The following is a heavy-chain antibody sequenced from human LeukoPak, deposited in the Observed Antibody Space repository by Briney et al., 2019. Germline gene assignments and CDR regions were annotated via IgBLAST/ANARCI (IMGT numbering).Heavy chain of an antibody. D-gene: IGHD2-21*02. CDR1: GFTFTSSA. CDR2: IVVGSGNT. CDR3: AADPGVTFYYYGMDV. J-gene: IGHJ6*02. Sequence: SVKVSCKASGFTFTSSAMQWVQQARGQRLEWIGWIVVGSGNTNYAQKFQERVTITRDMSTSTAYMELSSLRSEDTAVYYCAADPGVTFYYYGMDVWGQGTTVTVSS. V-gene: IGHV1-58*02.